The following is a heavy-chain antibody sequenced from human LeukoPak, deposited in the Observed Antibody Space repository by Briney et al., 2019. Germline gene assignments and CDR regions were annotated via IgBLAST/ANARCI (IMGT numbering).Heavy chain of an antibody. CDR1: GFTFSSYA. CDR3: VSSLGGNDN. CDR2: INKDGSST. Sequence: PGGSLRLSCVASGFTFSSYAMSWGRQAPGKGLVCVSRINKDGSSTNYADSVKGGFTISRDNAKKTLYIQMNSLRDKDTAVYYCVSSLGGNDNWGQGTLVSVSS. V-gene: IGHV3-74*01. J-gene: IGHJ4*02.